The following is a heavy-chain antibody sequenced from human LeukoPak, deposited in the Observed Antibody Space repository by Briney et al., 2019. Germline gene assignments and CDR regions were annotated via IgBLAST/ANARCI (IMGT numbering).Heavy chain of an antibody. J-gene: IGHJ4*02. D-gene: IGHD3-10*01. Sequence: SETLSLTCTVSGYSISSGYYWGWTRQPPGKGLEWIGSIYHSGSTYYNPSLKSRVTISVDTSKNQFSLKLSSVTAADTAVYYCARDDYYGSGSYPPFDYWGQGTLVTVSS. CDR1: GYSISSGYY. V-gene: IGHV4-38-2*02. CDR2: IYHSGST. CDR3: ARDDYYGSGSYPPFDY.